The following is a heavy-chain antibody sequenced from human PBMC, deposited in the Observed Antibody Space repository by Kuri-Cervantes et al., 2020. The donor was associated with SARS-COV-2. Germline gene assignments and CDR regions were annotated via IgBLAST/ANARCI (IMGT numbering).Heavy chain of an antibody. V-gene: IGHV4-4*07. J-gene: IGHJ4*02. CDR3: ARVGTTVQDY. D-gene: IGHD4-11*01. CDR1: GGSISSYY. CDR2: IYTSGST. Sequence: ESLKISCTVSGGSISSYYWSWIRQPAGKGLEWIGRIYTSGSTNYNPSLKSRVTMSVDTFKNQFSLKLSSVTAADTAVYYCARVGTTVQDYWGQGTLVTVSS.